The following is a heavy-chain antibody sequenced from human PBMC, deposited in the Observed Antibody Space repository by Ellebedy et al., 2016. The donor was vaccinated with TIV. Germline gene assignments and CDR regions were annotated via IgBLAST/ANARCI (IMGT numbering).Heavy chain of an antibody. J-gene: IGHJ3*02. Sequence: GESLKISCAASGFTFRDFAMNWVRQAPGKGLEWVSAISPSGDITYFADSVKGRFTISRDNSQDTVHLQMHSLRAEDTAVYYCTKGGVAWAAFDIWGPGTLVTVSS. D-gene: IGHD3-16*01. CDR1: GFTFRDFA. CDR2: ISPSGDIT. CDR3: TKGGVAWAAFDI. V-gene: IGHV3-23*01.